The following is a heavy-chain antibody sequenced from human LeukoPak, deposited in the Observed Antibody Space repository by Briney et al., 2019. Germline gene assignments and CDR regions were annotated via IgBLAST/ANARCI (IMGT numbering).Heavy chain of an antibody. J-gene: IGHJ4*02. CDR2: IYYSGST. CDR1: GGSISSGGYY. D-gene: IGHD6-19*01. CDR3: AKAIPGEYSSGIDY. V-gene: IGHV4-31*03. Sequence: SETLSLTCTVSGGSISSGGYYWSWIRQHPGKGLEWIGYIYYSGSTYYNPSLKSRVTISVDTSKNQFSLKLSSVTAADTAVYYCAKAIPGEYSSGIDYWGRGTLVTVSS.